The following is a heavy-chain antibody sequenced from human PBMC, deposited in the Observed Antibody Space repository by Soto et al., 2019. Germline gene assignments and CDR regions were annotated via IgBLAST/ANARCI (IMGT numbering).Heavy chain of an antibody. CDR3: ATQRFWSNRFDP. CDR2: FDPEGGET. D-gene: IGHD3-3*02. V-gene: IGHV1-24*01. J-gene: IGHJ5*02. Sequence: DSVKVSCKVAGDTLTELSMHWVRQGPGKGLEWMGGFDPEGGETIYAQKFQGRVTMTEDTSTETAYMELSSLRSEDTAVYYCATQRFWSNRFDPWGPGTLVTVYS. CDR1: GDTLTELS.